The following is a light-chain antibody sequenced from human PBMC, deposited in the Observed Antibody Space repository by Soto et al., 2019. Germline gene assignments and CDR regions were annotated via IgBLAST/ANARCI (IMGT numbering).Light chain of an antibody. J-gene: IGLJ1*01. Sequence: QSALTTPASVSGSPGQSIAISCTGTSSDVGAYNSVSWYQQHPGKVPKVMIYGVTNRPSGVSDRFSGSKSGNTASLTISGLQAEDEADYYCCSYTNTNTLVFGTGTKVTVL. V-gene: IGLV2-14*03. CDR1: SSDVGAYNS. CDR2: GVT. CDR3: CSYTNTNTLV.